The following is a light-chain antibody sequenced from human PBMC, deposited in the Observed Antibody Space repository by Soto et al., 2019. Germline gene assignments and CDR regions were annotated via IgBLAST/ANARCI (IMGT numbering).Light chain of an antibody. CDR2: DVN. CDR3: SSYAGSTTPYV. J-gene: IGLJ1*01. Sequence: QSVLTQPASVSGSPGQSITISCTGTRSDVGGYNYVSWYQQHPGKAPKLMIYDVNNRPSGVSNRFSGSKSGNTASLTISGLQAEDEADYYCSSYAGSTTPYVFGTGTKVTVL. V-gene: IGLV2-14*01. CDR1: RSDVGGYNY.